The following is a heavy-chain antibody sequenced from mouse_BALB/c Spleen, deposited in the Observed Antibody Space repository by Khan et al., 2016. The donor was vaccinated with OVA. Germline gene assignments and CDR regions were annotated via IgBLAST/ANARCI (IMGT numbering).Heavy chain of an antibody. CDR2: INTYTGEP. J-gene: IGHJ1*01. CDR1: GYTFTNYG. Sequence: QIQLVQSGPELKKPGETVKISCKASGYTFTNYGMNWVKQAPGKGLKWVGWINTYTGEPTYADDFKGRFVFSLETSASTAYLQISSLKTEDMTTYFCARISSYWYSEVWGAGTTVTVSS. D-gene: IGHD6-2*01. V-gene: IGHV9-1*02. CDR3: ARISSYWYSEV.